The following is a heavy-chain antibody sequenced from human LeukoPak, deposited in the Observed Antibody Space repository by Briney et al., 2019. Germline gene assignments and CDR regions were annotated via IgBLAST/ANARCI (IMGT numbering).Heavy chain of an antibody. CDR2: IKQDGSEK. D-gene: IGHD6-19*01. V-gene: IGHV3-7*01. Sequence: GGSLRLSCAAPGFTFSSYWMSWVRQAPGKGLEWVANIKQDGSEKYYVDSVKGRFTISRDNAKNSLYLQMNSLGAEDTAVYYCARERAVAFTDYWGQGTLVTVSS. J-gene: IGHJ4*02. CDR1: GFTFSSYW. CDR3: ARERAVAFTDY.